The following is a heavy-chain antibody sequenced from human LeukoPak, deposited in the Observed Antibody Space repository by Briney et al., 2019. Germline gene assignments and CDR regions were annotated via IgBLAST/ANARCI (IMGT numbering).Heavy chain of an antibody. Sequence: SETLSLTCTVSGGSISNGGYYWSWIRQHPGKGLEWIGYIYYSGSTYYNPSLKSRVTVSVDTSKNQFSLKLSSVTAADTAVYYCARVPGFWSGYYNGEWYFDYWGQGTLVTVSS. CDR2: IYYSGST. V-gene: IGHV4-31*03. J-gene: IGHJ4*02. D-gene: IGHD3-3*01. CDR1: GGSISNGGYY. CDR3: ARVPGFWSGYYNGEWYFDY.